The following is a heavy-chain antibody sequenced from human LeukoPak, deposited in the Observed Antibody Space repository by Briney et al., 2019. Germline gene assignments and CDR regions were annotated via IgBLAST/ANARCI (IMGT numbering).Heavy chain of an antibody. D-gene: IGHD6-19*01. CDR1: GYTLTSYG. V-gene: IGHV1-18*01. CDR2: ISAYNGNT. J-gene: IGHJ4*02. Sequence: ASVKVSCKASGYTLTSYGISWVRQAPGQGLEWMGWISAYNGNTNYAQKLQGRVTMTTDTSTSTAYMELRSLRSDDTAVYYCARFDPTRGKNIAVARVFDYWGQGTLVTVSS. CDR3: ARFDPTRGKNIAVARVFDY.